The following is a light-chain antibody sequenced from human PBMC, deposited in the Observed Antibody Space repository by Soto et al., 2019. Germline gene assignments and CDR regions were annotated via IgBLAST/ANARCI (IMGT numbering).Light chain of an antibody. Sequence: DIPMTQSPSSLSASLGDRVTITCRASQSISRHLNWYQQKPGKAPRLLIYAASSLQSGVPSRFSGSGSGTDFILTITSLQPEDSATYYCQQTYNMPRTSGPGTKVD. CDR1: QSISRH. CDR2: AAS. J-gene: IGKJ3*01. V-gene: IGKV1-39*01. CDR3: QQTYNMPRT.